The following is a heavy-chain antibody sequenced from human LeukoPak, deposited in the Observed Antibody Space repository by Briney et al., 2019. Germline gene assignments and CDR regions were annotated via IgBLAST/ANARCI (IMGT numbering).Heavy chain of an antibody. CDR2: IYYSGST. Sequence: SETLSLTCTVSGGSISSYYWSWIRQPPGKGLEWIGYIYYSGSTNYNPSLKSRVTISVDTSKNQFSLKLSSVTAADTAVYYCARRSNWGFFDYWGQGTQVTVSS. D-gene: IGHD7-27*01. J-gene: IGHJ4*02. CDR1: GGSISSYY. CDR3: ARRSNWGFFDY. V-gene: IGHV4-59*08.